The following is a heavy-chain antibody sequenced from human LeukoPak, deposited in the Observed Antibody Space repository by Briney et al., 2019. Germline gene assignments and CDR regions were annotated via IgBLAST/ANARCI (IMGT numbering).Heavy chain of an antibody. J-gene: IGHJ4*02. D-gene: IGHD3-3*01. Sequence: GGYLRLSCAASGFTIDDYWMSWVRQASGKGLEWVANIKEDVSDKYYVDSVKGRFTISRDNAKNSLYLQMSRLRAEDTAVYYCARVGVAGFDYWGQGILVTVSS. CDR3: ARVGVAGFDY. CDR1: GFTIDDYW. CDR2: IKEDVSDK. V-gene: IGHV3-7*03.